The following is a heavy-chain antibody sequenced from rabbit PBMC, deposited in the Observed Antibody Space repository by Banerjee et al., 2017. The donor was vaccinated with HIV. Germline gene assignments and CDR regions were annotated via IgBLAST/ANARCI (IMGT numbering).Heavy chain of an antibody. CDR2: IYAGSSGST. J-gene: IGHJ4*01. CDR1: GLDFSSYS. V-gene: IGHV1S40*01. D-gene: IGHD6-1*01. Sequence: QSLEESGGGLVQPGGSLKLSCKASGLDFSSYSMSWVRQAPGKGLEWIACIYAGSSGSTYYASWAKGRFTISKTSSTTVTLQMTSLTAADTATYFCARSYYTYGYPGDTYATRFNLWGQGTLVTVS. CDR3: ARSYYTYGYPGDTYATRFNL.